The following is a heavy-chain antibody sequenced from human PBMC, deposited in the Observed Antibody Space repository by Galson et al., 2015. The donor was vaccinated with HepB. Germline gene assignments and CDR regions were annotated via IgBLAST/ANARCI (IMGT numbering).Heavy chain of an antibody. CDR3: AKSRGDSWRSSSWFAEGY. J-gene: IGHJ4*02. CDR2: ISGSGGST. V-gene: IGHV3-23*01. D-gene: IGHD6-13*01. CDR1: GFTFSSYA. Sequence: SLRLSCAASGFTFSSYAMNWVRPAPGKGLEWVSGISGSGGSTFYADSVEGRFTISRDNLKNTLYPQMNSLRAEDTAIYYCAKSRGDSWRSSSWFAEGYWGQRTLVTVSS.